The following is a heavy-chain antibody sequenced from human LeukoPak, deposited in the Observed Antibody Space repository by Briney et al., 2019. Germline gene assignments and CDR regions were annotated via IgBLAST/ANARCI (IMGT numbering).Heavy chain of an antibody. D-gene: IGHD3-3*01. J-gene: IGHJ4*02. Sequence: SETLSLTCTVSGGSISSSSYSWGWIRQPPGKGLEWTGEINHSGSTNYNPSLKSRVTISVDTSKNQFSLKLSSVTAADTAVYYCARGIYDFWSGYFFDYWGQGTLVTVSS. CDR1: GGSISSSSYS. CDR3: ARGIYDFWSGYFFDY. CDR2: INHSGST. V-gene: IGHV4-39*07.